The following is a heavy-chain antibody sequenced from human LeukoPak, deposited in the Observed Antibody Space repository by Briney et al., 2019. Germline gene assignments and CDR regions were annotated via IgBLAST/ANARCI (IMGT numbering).Heavy chain of an antibody. V-gene: IGHV3-7*01. J-gene: IGHJ4*02. CDR1: GFIFSSYW. Sequence: PGGSLRLSCAASGFIFSSYWMSWVRQAPGKGLEWVANIKQDGSGKYYVDSVKGRFTISRDNAKNSLYLEMNSLRAEDTAVYYCARDIGDSSGYYGSYFDYWGQGTLVTVSS. CDR3: ARDIGDSSGYYGSYFDY. CDR2: IKQDGSGK. D-gene: IGHD3-22*01.